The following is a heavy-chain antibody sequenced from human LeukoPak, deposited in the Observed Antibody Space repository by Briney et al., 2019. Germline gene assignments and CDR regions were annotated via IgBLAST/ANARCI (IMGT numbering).Heavy chain of an antibody. V-gene: IGHV3-7*05. J-gene: IGHJ4*02. Sequence: GGSLRLSCAASGFSFSTNWMSWVRQAPGKGLEWVANINQDGSEKYYVDSVKGRFTISRDNTKNSLFLQMNGLRGEDTAIYYCVRALVGAGRSTYWGQGTLVTVSS. CDR3: VRALVGAGRSTY. CDR1: GFSFSTNW. D-gene: IGHD2-15*01. CDR2: INQDGSEK.